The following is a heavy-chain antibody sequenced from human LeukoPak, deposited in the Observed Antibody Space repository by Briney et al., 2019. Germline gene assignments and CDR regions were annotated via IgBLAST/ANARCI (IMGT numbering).Heavy chain of an antibody. CDR3: ARSLITIFGVVPYYFDY. V-gene: IGHV4-59*01. D-gene: IGHD3-3*01. J-gene: IGHJ4*02. CDR1: GGSISSYY. Sequence: SETLSLTCTVSGGSISSYYWSWIRQPPGKGLEWIGYIYYSGSTNYNPSLKSRVTISVDTSKNQFSLKLSSVTAADTAVYYCARSLITIFGVVPYYFDYWGQGTLVTVSS. CDR2: IYYSGST.